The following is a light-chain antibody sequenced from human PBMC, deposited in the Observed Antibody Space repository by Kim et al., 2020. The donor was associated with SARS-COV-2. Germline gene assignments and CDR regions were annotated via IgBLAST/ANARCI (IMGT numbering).Light chain of an antibody. V-gene: IGKV1-5*03. CDR1: QGISSW. CDR2: KAS. CDR3: QQYNSYPWT. Sequence: ESVGDRVTITCRASQGISSWLAWYQQKPGKAPKLLIYKASSLESGVPSRFSGSGSGTEFTLTISSLQPDDFATYYCQQYNSYPWTFGQGTKVDIK. J-gene: IGKJ1*01.